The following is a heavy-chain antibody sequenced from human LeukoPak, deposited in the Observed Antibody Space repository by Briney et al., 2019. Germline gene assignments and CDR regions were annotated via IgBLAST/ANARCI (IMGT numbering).Heavy chain of an antibody. J-gene: IGHJ4*02. D-gene: IGHD3-3*01. CDR1: GFVFSDYG. V-gene: IGHV3-48*01. CDR3: ASGYDFSSGSKRGFDN. CDR2: ISSGGSDI. Sequence: GGSLRLSCAASGFVFSDYGFNWVRQAQGKGLEWISYISSGGSDIFYADSVKGRFTISRDNAKSSVFLQMSSLRGEDTAVYYCASGYDFSSGSKRGFDNWGQGALVTVSS.